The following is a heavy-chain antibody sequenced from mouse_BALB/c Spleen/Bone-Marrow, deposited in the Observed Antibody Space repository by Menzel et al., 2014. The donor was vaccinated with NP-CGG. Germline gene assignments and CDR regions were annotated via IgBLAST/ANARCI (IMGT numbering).Heavy chain of an antibody. V-gene: IGHV4-1*02. CDR3: ARRGNFSPYYAMDY. J-gene: IGHJ4*01. Sequence: EVKVVDSGGGLVQPGGSLKLSCAASGFDFSRYWMSWVRQAPGKGREWIGEINPDSSTINYTPSLKDKFIISRDNAKNTLYLQMSRVRSEDTALYYCARRGNFSPYYAMDYWGQGTSVTVSS. CDR2: INPDSSTI. D-gene: IGHD2-1*01. CDR1: GFDFSRYW.